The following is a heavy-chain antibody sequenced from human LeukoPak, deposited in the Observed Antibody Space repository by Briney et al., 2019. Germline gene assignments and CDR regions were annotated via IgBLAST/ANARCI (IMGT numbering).Heavy chain of an antibody. V-gene: IGHV1-8*01. D-gene: IGHD3-10*01. CDR1: GYTFTSYD. CDR3: ARRLASRVTMVRGVRYYFDY. Sequence: ASVKVSCKASGYTFTSYDINWVRQATGQGLEWMGWMNPNSGNTGYAQKFQGRVTMTRNTSISTAYMELSSLRSEDTAVYYCARRLASRVTMVRGVRYYFDYWGQGTLVTVSS. CDR2: MNPNSGNT. J-gene: IGHJ4*02.